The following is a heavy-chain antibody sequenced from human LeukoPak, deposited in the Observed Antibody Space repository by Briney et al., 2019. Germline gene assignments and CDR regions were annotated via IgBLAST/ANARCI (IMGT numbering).Heavy chain of an antibody. CDR1: GFTFDDYA. CDR3: AKGGIRYFDWLLNGWFDP. Sequence: TGGSLRLSCAASGFTFDDYAMHWVRQAPGKGLEWVSLISWDGGSTYYADSVKGRFTISRDNSKNSLYLQMNSLRAEDTALYYCAKGGIRYFDWLLNGWFDPWGQGTLVTVSS. J-gene: IGHJ5*02. CDR2: ISWDGGST. D-gene: IGHD3-9*01. V-gene: IGHV3-43D*03.